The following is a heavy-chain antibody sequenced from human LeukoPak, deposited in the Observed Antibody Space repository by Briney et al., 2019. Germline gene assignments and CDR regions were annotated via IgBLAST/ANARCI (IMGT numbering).Heavy chain of an antibody. J-gene: IGHJ3*02. Sequence: SETLSLTCTVSGGSISSYYWSWILQPAGKGLEWIGRIYTSGSTNYNPSLKSRVTMSVDTSKNQFSLKLSSVTAADTAVYYCAAESYYYDSSGYYSDAFDIWGQGTMVTVSS. D-gene: IGHD3-22*01. CDR3: AAESYYYDSSGYYSDAFDI. CDR1: GGSISSYY. CDR2: IYTSGST. V-gene: IGHV4-4*07.